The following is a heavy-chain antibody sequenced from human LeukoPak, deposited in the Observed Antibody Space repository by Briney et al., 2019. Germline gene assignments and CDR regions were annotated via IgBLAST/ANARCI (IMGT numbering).Heavy chain of an antibody. Sequence: PSGTLSLTCAVSGDSISDNNWWSWVRQPPGKGLEWIGEIFHSGDTNYKPSLKSRVTISVDKSKNQFSLKLSSVTAADTAVYYCAGAQCGGDCYSGRAFGIWGQGTMVTVSS. CDR1: GDSISDNNW. V-gene: IGHV4-4*02. D-gene: IGHD2-21*02. J-gene: IGHJ3*02. CDR3: AGAQCGGDCYSGRAFGI. CDR2: IFHSGDT.